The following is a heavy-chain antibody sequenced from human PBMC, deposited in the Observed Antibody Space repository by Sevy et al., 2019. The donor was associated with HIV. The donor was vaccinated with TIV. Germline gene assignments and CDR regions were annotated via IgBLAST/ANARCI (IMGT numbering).Heavy chain of an antibody. CDR3: ASHDWGRQDY. CDR2: IYYRGDT. J-gene: IGHJ4*02. CDR1: DYSISSGYW. D-gene: IGHD7-27*01. Sequence: SETLSLTCIVSDYSISSGYWWDWFRRPPGKGLEWIGAIYYRGDTQYTPSLKSRVTISADTSKNQFSLRLTSMTAAVTAIYYCASHDWGRQDYWGQGTLVTVSS. V-gene: IGHV4-38-2*02.